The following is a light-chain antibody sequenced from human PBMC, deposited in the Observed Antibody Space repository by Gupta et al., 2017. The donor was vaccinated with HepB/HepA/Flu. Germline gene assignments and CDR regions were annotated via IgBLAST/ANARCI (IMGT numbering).Light chain of an antibody. Sequence: ELVLTQSPATLSLSPGERATLSCRASQNINSRLAWYQQTRGQAPRLLIYEASTRSIGTPARFSGSGSGTDFTLTITSLEPEDFAVYYCQFQTKFGGGTKVEIK. CDR3: QFQTK. V-gene: IGKV3-11*01. CDR2: EAS. J-gene: IGKJ4*01. CDR1: QNINSR.